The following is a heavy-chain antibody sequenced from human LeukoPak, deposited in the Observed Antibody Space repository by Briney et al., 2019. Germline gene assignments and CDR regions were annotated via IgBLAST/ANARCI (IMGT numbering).Heavy chain of an antibody. V-gene: IGHV4-39*01. CDR2: IYYSGST. CDR3: AGSFYDYVWGSYRGNWFDP. Sequence: PSETLSLTCTVSGGSISSSSYYWGWIRQPPGKGLVWIGGIYYSGSTYYNPSLKSRVTISVDTSKNQFSLKLSSVTAADTAVYYCAGSFYDYVWGSYRGNWFDPWGQGTLVTVSS. D-gene: IGHD3-16*01. CDR1: GGSISSSSYY. J-gene: IGHJ5*02.